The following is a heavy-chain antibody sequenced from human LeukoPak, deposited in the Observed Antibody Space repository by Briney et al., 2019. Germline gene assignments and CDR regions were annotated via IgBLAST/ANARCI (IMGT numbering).Heavy chain of an antibody. CDR1: GGSISSYY. D-gene: IGHD6-19*01. CDR2: IYYSGST. J-gene: IGHJ4*02. CDR3: ARGYSSDWYYFDG. Sequence: PSETLSLTCTVSGGSISSYYWSWIRQPPGKGLEWIGYIYYSGSTNYNPSLKSRVTISVDTSKNPFSLKLSSVTAADTAVYCCARGYSSDWYYFDGWGQGTLVTVSS. V-gene: IGHV4-59*01.